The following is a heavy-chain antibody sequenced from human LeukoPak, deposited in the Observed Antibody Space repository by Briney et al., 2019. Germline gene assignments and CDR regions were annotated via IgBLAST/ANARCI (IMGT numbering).Heavy chain of an antibody. J-gene: IGHJ3*02. CDR2: IIPIFGTA. D-gene: IGHD5-18*01. Sequence: SVKVSCKASGGTFSSYAISWVRQAPGQGLEWMGGIIPIFGTANYAQKFQGRVTITADESTSTAYMELSSLRSEDTAVYYCASIYDTAMVADAFDIWGQGTMVTVSS. CDR1: GGTFSSYA. CDR3: ASIYDTAMVADAFDI. V-gene: IGHV1-69*13.